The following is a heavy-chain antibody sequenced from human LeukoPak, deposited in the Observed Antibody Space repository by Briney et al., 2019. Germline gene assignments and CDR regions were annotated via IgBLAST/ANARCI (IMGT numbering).Heavy chain of an antibody. V-gene: IGHV4-38-2*02. CDR3: ARVSRGYDILY. CDR1: NYSITSGYY. CDR2: IYHSGTT. D-gene: IGHD3-9*01. J-gene: IGHJ4*02. Sequence: PSETLSLTCTVSNYSITSGYYWGWIRQPPGKGLEWIGSIYHSGTTYYNPSLKSRVTISVDTSKNQFSLNLSSVTAADTAVYYCARVSRGYDILYWGQGTLDTVSS.